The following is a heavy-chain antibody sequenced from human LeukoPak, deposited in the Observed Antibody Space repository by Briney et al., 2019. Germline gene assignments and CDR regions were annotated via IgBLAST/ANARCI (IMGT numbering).Heavy chain of an antibody. CDR3: AKGPVAYYDILTGYFYFDY. J-gene: IGHJ4*02. D-gene: IGHD3-9*01. CDR2: ISSSSSYI. CDR1: GFTFSSYS. Sequence: GGSLRLSCAASGFTFSSYSMNWVRQAPGKGLEWVSSISSSSSYIYYADSVKGRFTISRDNAKNSLYLQMNSLRAEDTAVYYCAKGPVAYYDILTGYFYFDYWGQGTLVTVSS. V-gene: IGHV3-21*01.